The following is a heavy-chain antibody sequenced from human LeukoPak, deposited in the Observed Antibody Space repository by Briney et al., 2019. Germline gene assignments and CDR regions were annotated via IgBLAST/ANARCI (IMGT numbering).Heavy chain of an antibody. J-gene: IGHJ4*02. CDR2: ISAYNGNT. CDR3: ARDPAPMFGRVPQPFDY. Sequence: GASAKVSCKASGYTFTSYGISWVRQAPGQGLEWMGWISAYNGNTNYAQKLQGRVTMTTDTATSTAYMGLRSLRSDDTAVYYCARDPAPMFGRVPQPFDYWGQGSLVTVSS. D-gene: IGHD3-10*02. V-gene: IGHV1-18*01. CDR1: GYTFTSYG.